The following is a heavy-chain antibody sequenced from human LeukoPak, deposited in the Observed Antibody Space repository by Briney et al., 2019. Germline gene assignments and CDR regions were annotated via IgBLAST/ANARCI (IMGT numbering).Heavy chain of an antibody. D-gene: IGHD6-6*01. Sequence: EASVKVSCKASGYTFTSYDINWVRQATGHGLEWMGWMNPNSGNTGYAQKFQGRVTMTRDTSISTAYMELSRLRSDDTAVYYCARARIAARPGGFDYWGQGTLVTVSS. J-gene: IGHJ4*02. CDR2: MNPNSGNT. CDR3: ARARIAARPGGFDY. CDR1: GYTFTSYD. V-gene: IGHV1-8*01.